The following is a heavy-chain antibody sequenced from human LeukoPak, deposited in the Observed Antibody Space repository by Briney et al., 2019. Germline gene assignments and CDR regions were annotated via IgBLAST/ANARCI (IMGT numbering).Heavy chain of an antibody. CDR2: ISSSSSYI. V-gene: IGHV3-21*01. Sequence: GGSLRLSCAASGFTFSSYSMNWVRQAPGKGLEWVSSISSSSSYIYYADSVKGRFTISRDNAKNSLYLQMNSLRAEDTAVYYCARLVVPAAMEGYYYYYMDVWGKGTTVTVSS. CDR3: ARLVVPAAMEGYYYYYMDV. J-gene: IGHJ6*03. CDR1: GFTFSSYS. D-gene: IGHD2-2*01.